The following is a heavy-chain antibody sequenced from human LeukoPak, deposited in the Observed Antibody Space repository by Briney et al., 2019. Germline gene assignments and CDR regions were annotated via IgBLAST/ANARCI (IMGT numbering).Heavy chain of an antibody. D-gene: IGHD2-15*01. CDR3: ARPVGYCSGGSCYSFWFGP. CDR1: GYSFTSYW. V-gene: IGHV5-51*01. Sequence: GESLKISCKGSGYSFTSYWIGWVRQMPGKGLEWMGIIYPGDSDTRYSPSFQGQVTISADKSISTAYLQWSSLRASDTAMYYCARPVGYCSGGSCYSFWFGPWGQGTLVTVSS. J-gene: IGHJ5*02. CDR2: IYPGDSDT.